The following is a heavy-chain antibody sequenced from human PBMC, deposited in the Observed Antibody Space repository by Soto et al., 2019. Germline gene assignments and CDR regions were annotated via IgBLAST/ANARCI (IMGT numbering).Heavy chain of an antibody. V-gene: IGHV3-23*01. Sequence: EVQLLESGGGLVQPGGSLRLSCAASGFTFSSYAMNWVRQAPGKGLEWVSVISGSGGSTYYADSVKGRFTISRDNSKTTLYLQVNSLRAEDTAVYYGARRASGWFFDYWGQGTLVTVSS. CDR3: ARRASGWFFDY. D-gene: IGHD6-19*01. CDR1: GFTFSSYA. CDR2: ISGSGGST. J-gene: IGHJ4*02.